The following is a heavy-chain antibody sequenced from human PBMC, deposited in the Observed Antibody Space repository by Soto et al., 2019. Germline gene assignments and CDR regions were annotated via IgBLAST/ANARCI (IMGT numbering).Heavy chain of an antibody. D-gene: IGHD3-16*02. J-gene: IGHJ4*02. V-gene: IGHV4-38-2*01. CDR1: GDSIIGIYH. CDR3: ARAGVWGSYPHPLFDY. CDR2: IFHTGTT. Sequence: SETLSLTCAVSGDSIIGIYHWAWIRQPPGRSLEWIASIFHTGTTYYTPSLKSRVTISVDTSKNQFSLKLSSVTAADTAVYYCARAGVWGSYPHPLFDYWGQGTLVTVSS.